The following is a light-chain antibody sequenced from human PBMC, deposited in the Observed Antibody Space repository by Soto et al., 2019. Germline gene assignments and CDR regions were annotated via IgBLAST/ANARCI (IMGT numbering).Light chain of an antibody. CDR3: CSYVGSTTFEV. CDR1: SSDVGSYNL. J-gene: IGLJ2*01. V-gene: IGLV2-23*02. CDR2: EVS. Sequence: QSALTQPASVSGSPGQSITISCTGSSSDVGSYNLVSWYQQHPGEAPKLMIYEVSKRPSGVSNRFSASKSGNTASLTISGLQPEDEADYYCCSYVGSTTFEVVGGGTKLTVL.